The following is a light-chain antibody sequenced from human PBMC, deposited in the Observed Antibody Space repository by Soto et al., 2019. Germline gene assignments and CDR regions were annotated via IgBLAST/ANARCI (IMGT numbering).Light chain of an antibody. CDR1: QSISSW. Sequence: IQMTQSPSTLSVSVGYIVTITCRASQSISSWLAWYQQKPGKAPKLLIYDASNLETGVPSRFSGSGSGTDFTFSISSLQPEDIATYYCQQYDNVPLTFGQGTRLEI. CDR3: QQYDNVPLT. V-gene: IGKV1-33*01. J-gene: IGKJ5*01. CDR2: DAS.